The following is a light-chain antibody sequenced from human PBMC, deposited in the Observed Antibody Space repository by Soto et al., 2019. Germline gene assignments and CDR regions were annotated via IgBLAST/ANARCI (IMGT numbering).Light chain of an antibody. J-gene: IGKJ2*01. Sequence: EIVLTQSPGTLSLSPGERAALSCRANQSFTSIYLAWFQQKPGQAPRLLIYGVSTRAPGIPDRFSGSGSGTDVTLTISRLAPEDFAVYYCQHYDSFPHTLGQGTKL. CDR1: QSFTSIY. V-gene: IGKV3-20*01. CDR2: GVS. CDR3: QHYDSFPHT.